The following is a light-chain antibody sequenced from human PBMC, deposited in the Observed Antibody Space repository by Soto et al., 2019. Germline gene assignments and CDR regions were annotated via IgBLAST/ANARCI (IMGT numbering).Light chain of an antibody. CDR2: DVS. CDR3: CSCVGWYNLR. CDR1: SSDVGGYNY. J-gene: IGLJ2*01. V-gene: IGLV2-11*01. Sequence: QSALTQPRSVSGSPGQSVTISCTGTSSDVGGYNYVSWYQQHPGKAPKLMIFDVSKRPSGVPDRFAGSKSGNTASLTISGLQAEDEGDYYCCSCVGWYNLRFGGGAKRTVL.